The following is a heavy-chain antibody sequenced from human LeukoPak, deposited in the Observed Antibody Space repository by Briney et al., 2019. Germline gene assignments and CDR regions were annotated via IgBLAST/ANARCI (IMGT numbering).Heavy chain of an antibody. J-gene: IGHJ6*02. V-gene: IGHV1-18*01. CDR3: ARDPSSIFGVVLSYYYGMDV. Sequence: GASVKVSCKASGYTFTSYGISWVRQAPGQGLEWMGWISAYNGNTNYAQKLQGRVTMTTDTSTSTAYMELRSLRSDDTAVYYCARDPSSIFGVVLSYYYGMDVWGQGTTVTVSS. D-gene: IGHD3-3*01. CDR1: GYTFTSYG. CDR2: ISAYNGNT.